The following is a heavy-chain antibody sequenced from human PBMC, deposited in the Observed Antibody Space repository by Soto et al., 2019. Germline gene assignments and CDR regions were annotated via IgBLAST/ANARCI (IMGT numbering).Heavy chain of an antibody. D-gene: IGHD6-19*01. V-gene: IGHV3-21*01. Sequence: EVQLVESGGGLVKPGGSLRLSCAASGFTFSSYSMNWVRQAPGKGLEWVSSMSSSSSYIYYADSVKGRFPISRDNAKNSRYLQMNSLRAEDTAVYYCASDAFISGWSPLDYWGPGTLVTASS. CDR2: MSSSSSYI. CDR3: ASDAFISGWSPLDY. J-gene: IGHJ4*02. CDR1: GFTFSSYS.